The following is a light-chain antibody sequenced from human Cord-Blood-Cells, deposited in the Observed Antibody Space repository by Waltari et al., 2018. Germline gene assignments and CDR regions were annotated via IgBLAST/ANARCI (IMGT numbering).Light chain of an antibody. J-gene: IGLJ1*01. CDR2: GKN. V-gene: IGLV3-19*01. CDR3: NSRDSSGNHYV. Sequence: SSELTPDPAVSVALGQTVRITCQGDGLRSYYASWYQQKPGQAPVLVIYGKNNRPSGIPDRFSGSSSGNTASLTITGAQAEDEADYYCNSRDSSGNHYVFGTGTKVTVL. CDR1: GLRSYY.